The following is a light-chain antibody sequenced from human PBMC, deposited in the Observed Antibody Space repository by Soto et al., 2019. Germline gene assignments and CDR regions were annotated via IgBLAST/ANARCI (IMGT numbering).Light chain of an antibody. CDR2: DAS. Sequence: EIVLTQSLATLSLSPGERATLSCRASQSVSTYLAWYQQKAGQPPRLLIYDASNRATGIPARFSGSGSGTDFTLTISSLETEDFAVYYCQQRSNWPLVTFGPGTRVDVK. CDR3: QQRSNWPLVT. CDR1: QSVSTY. J-gene: IGKJ3*01. V-gene: IGKV3-11*01.